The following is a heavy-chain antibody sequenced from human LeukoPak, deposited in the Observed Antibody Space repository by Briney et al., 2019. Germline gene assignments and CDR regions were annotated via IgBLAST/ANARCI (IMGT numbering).Heavy chain of an antibody. J-gene: IGHJ4*02. D-gene: IGHD2-21*02. CDR2: INWNGENT. CDR1: GFTFDDYG. V-gene: IGHV3-20*04. Sequence: GGSLRLSCIASGFTFDDYGLTWVRQVPGKGLECISDINWNGENTAYADSVQGRFTISRYNARNSLYLQMKSLRPDDTALYYCARDPASDYYGGFDLWGQGALVTVSA. CDR3: ARDPASDYYGGFDL.